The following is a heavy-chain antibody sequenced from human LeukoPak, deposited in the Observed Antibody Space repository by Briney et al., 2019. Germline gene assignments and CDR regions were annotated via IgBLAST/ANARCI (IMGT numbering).Heavy chain of an antibody. CDR1: GYSLRSGYH. J-gene: IGHJ4*02. V-gene: IGHV4-38-2*02. CDR2: VSQSGSP. D-gene: IGHD5-24*01. Sequence: PSETLSLTCTVSGYSLRSGYHWAWFRPPPGKRLEWIGSVSQSGSPYDNPSLKSRVTMSMDTSKNQFSVNMRSVTAADTAVYFCARSEINGYSRFWGQGILVIVSS. CDR3: ARSEINGYSRF.